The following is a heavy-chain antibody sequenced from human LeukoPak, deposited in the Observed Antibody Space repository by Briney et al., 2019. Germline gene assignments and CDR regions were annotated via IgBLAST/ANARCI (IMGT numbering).Heavy chain of an antibody. CDR3: VRGYYYDSSGYPSFDY. CDR1: GGSISSYY. Sequence: SETLSLTCTVSGGSISSYYWSWIRQPPGKGLEWIGYIYTSGSTNYNPSLKSRVTISVDTSKNQFSLKLSSVTAADTAVYYCVRGYYYDSSGYPSFDYWGQGTLVTVSS. CDR2: IYTSGST. V-gene: IGHV4-4*09. J-gene: IGHJ4*02. D-gene: IGHD3-22*01.